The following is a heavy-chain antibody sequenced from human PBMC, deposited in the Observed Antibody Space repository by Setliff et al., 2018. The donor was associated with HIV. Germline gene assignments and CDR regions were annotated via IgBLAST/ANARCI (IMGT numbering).Heavy chain of an antibody. Sequence: ASVKVSCKASGYTFTGYYMHWVRQAPGQGLEWMGRINPNSGGTNYAQKFQGRVTMTEDTSTDTAYMELSSLRSEDTAVFYCATARSKVRLGELSLFDYWGQGTLVTVSS. D-gene: IGHD3-16*02. CDR2: INPNSGGT. CDR1: GYTFTGYY. CDR3: ATARSKVRLGELSLFDY. V-gene: IGHV1-2*06. J-gene: IGHJ4*02.